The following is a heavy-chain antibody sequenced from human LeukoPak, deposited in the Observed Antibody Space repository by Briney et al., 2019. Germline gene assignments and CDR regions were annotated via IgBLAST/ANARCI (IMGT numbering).Heavy chain of an antibody. J-gene: IGHJ5*02. CDR1: GYSFTSYW. CDR3: ASQFYGSTSPNWFDP. V-gene: IGHV5-51*01. CDR2: IYPGDFDT. D-gene: IGHD2-2*01. Sequence: MAGESLKISCTGSGYSFTSYWIGCVRQMPGKGLEWMGIIYPGDFDTRYSPSFEGQVTISADKSSSTAYPQWSSLKASDTATYYCASQFYGSTSPNWFDPWGQGTLVTISS.